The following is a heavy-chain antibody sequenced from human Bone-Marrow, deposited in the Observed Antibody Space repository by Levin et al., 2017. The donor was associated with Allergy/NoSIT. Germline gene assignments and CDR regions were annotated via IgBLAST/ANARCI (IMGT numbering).Heavy chain of an antibody. J-gene: IGHJ1*01. Sequence: GGSLRLSCAASGFTFDDYAMHWVRQAPGKGLEWVSDISWNSNSIGYADSVKGRFTISRDNAKNSLYLQMNSLRAEDTAVYYCVKAPGRELGSEYFQHWGQGTLVTVSS. V-gene: IGHV3-9*01. CDR2: ISWNSNSI. CDR1: GFTFDDYA. D-gene: IGHD7-27*01. CDR3: VKAPGRELGSEYFQH.